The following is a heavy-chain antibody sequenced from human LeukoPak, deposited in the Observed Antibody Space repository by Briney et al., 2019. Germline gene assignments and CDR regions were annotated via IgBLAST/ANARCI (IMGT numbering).Heavy chain of an antibody. CDR2: ISSSGSTV. Sequence: GGSLRLSCTASGFTFNNAWMNWVRQAPGKGLEWVSFISSSGSTVYYADSVKGRFTISRDNAKDSLYLQMNSLRAEDTAVYYCARGLSSTWGQGTLVTVSS. J-gene: IGHJ5*02. D-gene: IGHD6-13*01. CDR3: ARGLSST. CDR1: GFTFNNAW. V-gene: IGHV3-48*04.